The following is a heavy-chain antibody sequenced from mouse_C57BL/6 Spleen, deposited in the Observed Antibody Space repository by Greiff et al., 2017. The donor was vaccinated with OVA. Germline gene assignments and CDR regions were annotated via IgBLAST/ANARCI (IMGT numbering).Heavy chain of an antibody. CDR2: IYPRSGNT. J-gene: IGHJ4*01. CDR1: GYTFTSYG. D-gene: IGHD2-1*01. CDR3: ARGDGNSYAMDY. V-gene: IGHV1-81*01. Sequence: VQLQQSGAVLARPGASVKLSCKASGYTFTSYGISWVKQRTGQGLEWIGEIYPRSGNTYYNEKFKGKATLTADKSSSTAYMELRSLTSEDSAVYFCARGDGNSYAMDYWGQGTSVTVSS.